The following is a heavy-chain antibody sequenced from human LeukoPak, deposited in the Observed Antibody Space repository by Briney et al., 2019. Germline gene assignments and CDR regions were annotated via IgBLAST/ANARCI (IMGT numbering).Heavy chain of an antibody. Sequence: TGGSLRLSCTSSGFTFGDYAMSWVRQAPGKGLEWVGFIRSKAYGGTTEYAASVEGRFTISRDDSKSIAYLQMNSLKTEDTAVYYCSRDQTTRSSWYFDYWGQGTLVTVSS. CDR1: GFTFGDYA. V-gene: IGHV3-49*04. CDR2: IRSKAYGGTT. D-gene: IGHD6-13*01. J-gene: IGHJ4*02. CDR3: SRDQTTRSSWYFDY.